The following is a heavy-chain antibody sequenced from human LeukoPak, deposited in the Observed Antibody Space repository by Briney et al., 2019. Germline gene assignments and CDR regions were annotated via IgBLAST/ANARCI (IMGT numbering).Heavy chain of an antibody. Sequence: SETLSLTCSVSGLSITRPYYWGWIRQSPGKGLEWIGSTSHRDSPYYNPSLESRVTISLDTSKNQFSLKLTSVTAADTAVYYCARDFGETSLPNWFDPWGQGTLVTVSS. CDR3: ARDFGETSLPNWFDP. D-gene: IGHD3-16*01. CDR2: TSHRDSP. J-gene: IGHJ5*02. CDR1: GLSITRPYY. V-gene: IGHV4-38-2*02.